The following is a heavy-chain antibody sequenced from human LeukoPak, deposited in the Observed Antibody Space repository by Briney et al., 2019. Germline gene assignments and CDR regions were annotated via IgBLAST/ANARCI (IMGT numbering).Heavy chain of an antibody. D-gene: IGHD3-10*01. CDR2: ISGTGNRT. J-gene: IGHJ4*02. V-gene: IGHV3-23*01. Sequence: GGSLRLSCAASGFTFSSYAMGWVRQAPGKGLEWVSAISGTGNRTYYADSVKGRFTISRDNSKNTLYLQMNSLRTEDTAVYYCAKKGYYASGSYFDYWGQGTLVSVSS. CDR3: AKKGYYASGSYFDY. CDR1: GFTFSSYA.